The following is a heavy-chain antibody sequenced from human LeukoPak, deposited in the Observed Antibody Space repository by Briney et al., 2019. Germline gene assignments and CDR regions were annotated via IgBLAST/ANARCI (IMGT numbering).Heavy chain of an antibody. Sequence: SETLSLTCTVSGGSLSSYQWSWIRQPAGKGLECIGRINTSGTTNYNPSLMSRVTISLDTSQNQFSLKLSSVTAADTAVYYCARRQSRVLRYFDWGPGGDFGYWGQGTLVSVSS. CDR3: ARRQSRVLRYFDWGPGGDFGY. V-gene: IGHV4-4*07. D-gene: IGHD3-9*01. J-gene: IGHJ4*02. CDR1: GGSLSSYQ. CDR2: INTSGTT.